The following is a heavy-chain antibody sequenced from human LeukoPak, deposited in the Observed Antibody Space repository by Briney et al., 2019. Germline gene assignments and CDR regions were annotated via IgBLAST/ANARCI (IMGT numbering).Heavy chain of an antibody. CDR3: XXXXXXXXXXXHXGYHYYDMDV. J-gene: IGHJ6*02. Sequence: ASVKVSCKASGYTFSMYSINWVRQAPGQGLEWMGWISAYNGNTNYAQKLQGRVTMTTDTSTSIAYMELRSLRSDDTAVYYCXXXXXXXXXXXHXGYHYYDMDVWGQGTTVTVSS. CDR1: GYTFSMYS. V-gene: IGHV1-18*01. D-gene: IGHD3-16*02. CDR2: ISAYNGNT.